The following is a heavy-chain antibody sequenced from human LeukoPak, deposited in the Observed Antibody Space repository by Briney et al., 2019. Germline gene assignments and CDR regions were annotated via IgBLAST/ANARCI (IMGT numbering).Heavy chain of an antibody. J-gene: IGHJ4*02. CDR1: GGSISSSSYY. V-gene: IGHV4-39*01. CDR2: IYYSGST. Sequence: PSETLSLTCTVSGGSISSSSYYWGWIRQPPGKGLEWIGSIYYSGSTYYNPSLKSRVTISVDTSKSQFSLKLSSVTAADTAVYYCATSDDYSNYVAYWGQGTLVTVSS. CDR3: ATSDDYSNYVAY. D-gene: IGHD4-11*01.